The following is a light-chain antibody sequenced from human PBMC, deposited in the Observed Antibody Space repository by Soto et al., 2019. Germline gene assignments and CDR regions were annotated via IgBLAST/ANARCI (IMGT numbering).Light chain of an antibody. Sequence: EIVMTQSPGTLSLSPGERATLSCRASQSVSSTDLAWHQQKPGQAPRLLIYGTSIRATGIPDRFSGSGSGTDFTLTISRLEPEDFAVYYCQQYGSSPITFGQGTRLEIK. V-gene: IGKV3-20*01. CDR3: QQYGSSPIT. CDR1: QSVSSTD. CDR2: GTS. J-gene: IGKJ5*01.